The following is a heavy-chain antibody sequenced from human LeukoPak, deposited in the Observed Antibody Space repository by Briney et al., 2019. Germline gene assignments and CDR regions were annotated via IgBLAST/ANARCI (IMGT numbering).Heavy chain of an antibody. CDR3: ARVRTGTAHFDY. Sequence: ASVKVSCKASGGTFSSYAISWVRQAPGQGLEWMGGIIPISGTANYAQEFQGRVTITADESTTTAYMELSSLKSEDTAVYYCARVRTGTAHFDYWGQGTLVTVSS. J-gene: IGHJ4*02. V-gene: IGHV1-69*01. CDR1: GGTFSSYA. D-gene: IGHD1-7*01. CDR2: IIPISGTA.